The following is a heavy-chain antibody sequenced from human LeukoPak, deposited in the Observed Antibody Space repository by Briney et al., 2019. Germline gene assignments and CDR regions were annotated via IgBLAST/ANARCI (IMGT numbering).Heavy chain of an antibody. D-gene: IGHD1-26*01. CDR2: ISFDGSNQ. Sequence: QPGGSLRLSCAASGFTFSSYGMHWVRQAPGKGLEWVALISFDGSNQYYADSVKGRFTISGDNSKNTLYLQMNSLRAEDTAVYYCAKPPEVGATVGYFDYWGQGTLVTVSS. CDR3: AKPPEVGATVGYFDY. J-gene: IGHJ4*02. CDR1: GFTFSSYG. V-gene: IGHV3-30*18.